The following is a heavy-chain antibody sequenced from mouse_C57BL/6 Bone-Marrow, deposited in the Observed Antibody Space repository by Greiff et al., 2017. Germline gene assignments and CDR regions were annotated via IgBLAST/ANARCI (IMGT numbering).Heavy chain of an antibody. V-gene: IGHV1-78*01. CDR1: GYTFTDHT. D-gene: IGHD2-2*01. J-gene: IGHJ4*01. Sequence: QVQLQQSDAELVKPGASVKISCKVSGYTFTDHTIHWMKQRPEQGLEWIGYIYPRDGSTKYNEKFKGKATLTADKSSSTAYMQLNSLTSEDSAVYFCARALWLQRIFRYAMDYWGQGTSVTVSS. CDR2: IYPRDGST. CDR3: ARALWLQRIFRYAMDY.